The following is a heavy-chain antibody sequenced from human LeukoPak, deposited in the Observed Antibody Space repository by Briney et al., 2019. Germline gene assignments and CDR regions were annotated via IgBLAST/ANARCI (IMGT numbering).Heavy chain of an antibody. D-gene: IGHD2-21*01. Sequence: SETLSLTCTVSGASISSYCWSWVRQPPGKGLEWIAYIYPSGSTDYNPSLKSRVTMSVDTSKNQLSMELRFLTAADTAVYYCATSHDVKTAPYDLWGQGTLVTVSS. J-gene: IGHJ5*02. V-gene: IGHV4-4*09. CDR3: ATSHDVKTAPYDL. CDR1: GASISSYC. CDR2: IYPSGST.